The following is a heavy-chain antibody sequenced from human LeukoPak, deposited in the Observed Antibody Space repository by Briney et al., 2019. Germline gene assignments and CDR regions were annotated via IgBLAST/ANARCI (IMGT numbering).Heavy chain of an antibody. J-gene: IGHJ3*02. CDR1: GFTFSSYW. Sequence: GGALRLSCAASGFTFSSYWVSWVRQAPRNGLEGVANIKEDGSEKYYVDSVKGRFTISRDNAKNSLYLQMNSLRAEDTAVYYCASLITYYDFWSGYDPVVDAFDIWGQGTMVTVSS. CDR2: IKEDGSEK. D-gene: IGHD3-3*01. V-gene: IGHV3-7*01. CDR3: ASLITYYDFWSGYDPVVDAFDI.